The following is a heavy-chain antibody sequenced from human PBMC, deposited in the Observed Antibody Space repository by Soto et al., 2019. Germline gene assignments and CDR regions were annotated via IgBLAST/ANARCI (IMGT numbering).Heavy chain of an antibody. D-gene: IGHD3-9*01. Sequence: ASVKVSCKASGYTFTSSGLSWVRQAPGQGLEWMGWISAYNGNTNYAQKLQGRVTMTTDTSKNTLYLQMNSLRAEDTAVYYCAIDDLLRYFDLGFDPWGQGTLVTVS. CDR1: GYTFTSSG. CDR3: AIDDLLRYFDLGFDP. CDR2: ISAYNGNT. J-gene: IGHJ5*02. V-gene: IGHV1-18*01.